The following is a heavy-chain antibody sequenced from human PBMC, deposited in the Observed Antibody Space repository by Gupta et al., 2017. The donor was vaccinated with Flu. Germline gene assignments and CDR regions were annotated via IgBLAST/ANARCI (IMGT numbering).Heavy chain of an antibody. CDR1: GGTFSSYA. V-gene: IGHV1-69*01. CDR3: ARDGYCSGGSCYNLDY. D-gene: IGHD2-15*01. CDR2: IIPIFGTA. Sequence: QVQLVQSGAEVKKPGSSVKVSCKASGGTFSSYAISWVRQAPGQGLEWMGGIIPIFGTANYAQKCQGRVTITADESTSTAYMELSSLRCEDTAVYYCARDGYCSGGSCYNLDYWGQGTLVTVSS. J-gene: IGHJ4*02.